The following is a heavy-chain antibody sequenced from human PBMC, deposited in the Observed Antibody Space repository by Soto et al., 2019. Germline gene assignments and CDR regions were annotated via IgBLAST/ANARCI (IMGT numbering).Heavy chain of an antibody. CDR1: GGNFRSYA. J-gene: IGHJ6*02. D-gene: IGHD2-21*01. Sequence: QVQLVQSGAELKKPGSSVKVSCKASGGNFRSYAISWVRQAPGQGLEWMGGIVPIFGIRNYAQRLQGRVTITTDESTSTAYMELSSLRSDDTAVYFCARPDERGYSSNHHYYYALDVWGQGTTVTVTS. V-gene: IGHV1-69*01. CDR3: ARPDERGYSSNHHYYYALDV. CDR2: IVPIFGIR.